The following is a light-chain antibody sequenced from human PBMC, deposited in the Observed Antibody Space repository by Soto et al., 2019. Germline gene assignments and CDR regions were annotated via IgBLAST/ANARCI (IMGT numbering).Light chain of an antibody. V-gene: IGKV1-5*03. Sequence: DIQMTQSPSSLSASVGDRVTITGRATQTIFSYLYCYQEKPAKPPQLLIYKASSLESGVPSRFSGSGSWTEFTLTISSLQPDDFATYYCQQYNSYWLTFGHGTTV. CDR3: QQYNSYWLT. J-gene: IGKJ1*01. CDR2: KAS. CDR1: QTIFSY.